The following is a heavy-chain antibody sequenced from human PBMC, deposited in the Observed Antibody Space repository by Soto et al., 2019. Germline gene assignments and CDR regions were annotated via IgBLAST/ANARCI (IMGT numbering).Heavy chain of an antibody. D-gene: IGHD3-10*01. Sequence: HLHLQESGPGLVKPSETLSLTCTVSDASISSSNYYWGWIRQSPGKGLEWIGSIFYTGSTSYNPSLKSRVTISVDTSNNQFSLKLTSVTAADTAVYYCATSHPIWFGENWFEPWGQGILVTVSS. J-gene: IGHJ5*02. CDR2: IFYTGST. CDR1: DASISSSNYY. V-gene: IGHV4-39*01. CDR3: ATSHPIWFGENWFEP.